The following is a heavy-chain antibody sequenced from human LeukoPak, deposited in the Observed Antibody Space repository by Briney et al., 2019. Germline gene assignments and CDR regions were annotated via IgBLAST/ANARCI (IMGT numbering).Heavy chain of an antibody. J-gene: IGHJ5*02. Sequence: PGGSLRLSCAASGFTFSSYSMNWVRQAPGKGLEWVSSISSSSSYIYYADSVKGRFTISRDNAKNSLYLQMNSLRAEDTAVYYCARSDSSGWYPEYDPWGQGTLVTASS. CDR3: ARSDSSGWYPEYDP. D-gene: IGHD6-19*01. CDR1: GFTFSSYS. CDR2: ISSSSSYI. V-gene: IGHV3-21*01.